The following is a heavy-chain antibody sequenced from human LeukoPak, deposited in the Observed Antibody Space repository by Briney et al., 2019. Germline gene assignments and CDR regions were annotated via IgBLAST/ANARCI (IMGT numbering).Heavy chain of an antibody. V-gene: IGHV1-69*04. D-gene: IGHD6-19*01. CDR1: GGTFSSYA. CDR2: IIPILGIA. CDR3: ARDIVEAVAGAVDY. Sequence: EASVKVSCKASGGTFSSYAISWVRQAPGQGLEWMGRIIPILGIANYAQKFQGRVTITADKSTSTAYMELSSLRSEDTAVYYCARDIVEAVAGAVDYWGQGTLVTVSS. J-gene: IGHJ4*02.